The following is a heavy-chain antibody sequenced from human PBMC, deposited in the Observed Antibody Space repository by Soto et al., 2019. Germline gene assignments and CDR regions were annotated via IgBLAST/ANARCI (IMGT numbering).Heavy chain of an antibody. Sequence: QVQLVESGGGLVKPGGSLRLSCAASGFTFGDYYMSWIRQDPGKGLEWVSYISTSGSSTYYLDSVRGRFTSSRDNAKNSLYLQMDSMGAEHTAVYYCARAAAARPAPWYWGKGTLVTVSS. D-gene: IGHD6-6*01. CDR1: GFTFGDYY. CDR3: ARAAAARPAPWY. CDR2: ISTSGSST. J-gene: IGHJ4*02. V-gene: IGHV3-11*01.